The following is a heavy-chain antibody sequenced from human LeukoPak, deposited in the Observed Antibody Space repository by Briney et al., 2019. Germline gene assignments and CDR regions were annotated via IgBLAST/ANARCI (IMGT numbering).Heavy chain of an antibody. D-gene: IGHD2-2*01. Sequence: GGSLRLSCAASGFTFSSYAMSWVRQAPGKGLEWVSGIRGSGDITYYADSVKGRLTISRDNFKNTLYLQMNSLRAKDTAVYYCAKTRIVCTSVSCPGGGFDYWGHGTLVTVSS. CDR3: AKTRIVCTSVSCPGGGFDY. CDR1: GFTFSSYA. J-gene: IGHJ4*01. CDR2: IRGSGDIT. V-gene: IGHV3-23*01.